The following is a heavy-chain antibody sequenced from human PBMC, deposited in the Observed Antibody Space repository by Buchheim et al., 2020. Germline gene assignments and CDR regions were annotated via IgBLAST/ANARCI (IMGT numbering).Heavy chain of an antibody. J-gene: IGHJ4*02. CDR3: AREPYGSGTYFKY. Sequence: QVQLVESGGGVVQPGRSLRLSCAASGFTFSNYAMHWVRQAPGKGLEWVALISFDGGNTYSADSVKGRFTVSRDNSKNVLYLQMNTLRGEDTAMYFCAREPYGSGTYFKYWGQGTL. CDR1: GFTFSNYA. V-gene: IGHV3-30-3*01. CDR2: ISFDGGNT. D-gene: IGHD3-10*01.